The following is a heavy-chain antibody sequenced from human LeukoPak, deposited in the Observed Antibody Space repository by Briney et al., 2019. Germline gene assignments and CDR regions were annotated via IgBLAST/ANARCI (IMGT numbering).Heavy chain of an antibody. V-gene: IGHV3-21*01. CDR3: ARESYYYDSSGYYTRIPFDY. J-gene: IGHJ4*02. Sequence: SGGSLRLSCAASGFTFSSYSMNWVRQAPGKGLEWVSSISSSSSYIYYADSVKGRFTISRDNAKNSLYLQMNSLRAEDTAVYYCARESYYYDSSGYYTRIPFDYWGQGTLVTVSS. CDR1: GFTFSSYS. D-gene: IGHD3-22*01. CDR2: ISSSSSYI.